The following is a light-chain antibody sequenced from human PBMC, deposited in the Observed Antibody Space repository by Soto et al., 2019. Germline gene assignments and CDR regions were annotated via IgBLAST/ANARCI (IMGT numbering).Light chain of an antibody. Sequence: DIEMTQSPSTLSASVGDRVTITCRASQSISSWLAWYQQKPGKAPTLLIYKASTLESGVPVRFSGSGSGTEFTLTISSLQPDDFATYYCQHYKTFWGLTFGGGTKVEIK. J-gene: IGKJ4*01. CDR3: QHYKTFWGLT. CDR1: QSISSW. V-gene: IGKV1-5*03. CDR2: KAS.